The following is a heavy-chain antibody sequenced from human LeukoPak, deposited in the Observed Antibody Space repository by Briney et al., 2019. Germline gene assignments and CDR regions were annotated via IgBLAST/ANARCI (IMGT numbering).Heavy chain of an antibody. V-gene: IGHV3-21*04. Sequence: GGSLRLSCAASGFTFSSYSMNWVRQAPGKGLEWVSSISSSSSYIYYADSVKGRFTISRDNAKNSLYLQMNSLRSEDTAVYYCARVSSSSYHYFDYWGQGTLVTVSS. J-gene: IGHJ4*02. CDR1: GFTFSSYS. CDR3: ARVSSSSYHYFDY. CDR2: ISSSSSYI. D-gene: IGHD6-6*01.